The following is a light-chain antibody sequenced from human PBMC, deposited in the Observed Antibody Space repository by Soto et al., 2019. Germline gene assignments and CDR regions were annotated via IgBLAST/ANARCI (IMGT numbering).Light chain of an antibody. CDR2: EGS. V-gene: IGLV2-23*01. J-gene: IGLJ2*01. Sequence: SALTQPASVSGSPGQSITISCTGTSSDVGSYNLVSWYQQHPGKAPKLMIYEGSKRPSGVSNRFSGSKSGNTASLTISGLQAEDEADYYCCSYAGRGSSSVVFGGGTKLTVL. CDR3: CSYAGRGSSSVV. CDR1: SSDVGSYNL.